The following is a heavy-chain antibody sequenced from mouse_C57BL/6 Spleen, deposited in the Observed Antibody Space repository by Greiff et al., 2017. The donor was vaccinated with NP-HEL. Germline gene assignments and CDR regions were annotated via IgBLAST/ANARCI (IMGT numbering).Heavy chain of an antibody. V-gene: IGHV10-1*01. D-gene: IGHD2-1*01. Sequence: EVQVVESGGGLVQPKGSLKLSCAASGFSFNTYAMNWVRQAPGKGLEWVARIRSKSNNYATYYADSVKDRFTISRDDSESMLYLQMNNLKTEDTAMYYCVRDGNYPYYAMDYWGQGTSVTVSS. CDR2: IRSKSNNYAT. CDR1: GFSFNTYA. J-gene: IGHJ4*01. CDR3: VRDGNYPYYAMDY.